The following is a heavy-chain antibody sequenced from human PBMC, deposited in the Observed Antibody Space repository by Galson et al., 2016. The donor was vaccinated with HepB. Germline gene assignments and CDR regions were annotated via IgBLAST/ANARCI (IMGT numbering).Heavy chain of an antibody. Sequence: SLRLSCAASGFSFRTYALTWVRQAPGRGLEWVSAVSDSGDNTYYADSVKGRFTISRDNSEDTLYLEMNSLRAEDTAVYYCAKETVPENTLSYYHGLDVWGQGTTVTVSS. CDR3: AKETVPENTLSYYHGLDV. J-gene: IGHJ6*02. CDR1: GFSFRTYA. CDR2: VSDSGDNT. V-gene: IGHV3-23*01. D-gene: IGHD2-2*01.